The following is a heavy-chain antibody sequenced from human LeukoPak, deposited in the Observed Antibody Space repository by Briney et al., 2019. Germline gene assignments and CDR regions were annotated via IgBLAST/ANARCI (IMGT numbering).Heavy chain of an antibody. CDR3: ARLDCGGDCYVDY. CDR2: IYYSGTT. CDR1: GASFTSNY. V-gene: IGHV4-59*08. D-gene: IGHD2-21*02. J-gene: IGHJ4*02. Sequence: SETLSLTGTVSGASFTSNYWSWIRQPPGKGLEWIGYIYYSGTTTYNPSLERRVTMSVDMSKTQFSLRLNSVTATDTAVYYCARLDCGGDCYVDYWGQGNLVTVSS.